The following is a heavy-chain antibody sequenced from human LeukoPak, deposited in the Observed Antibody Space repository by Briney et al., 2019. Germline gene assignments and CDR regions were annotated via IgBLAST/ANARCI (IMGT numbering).Heavy chain of an antibody. V-gene: IGHV3-15*01. Sequence: GGSLRLSCAASGFTFSNAWMNWARQAPGKGLEWVGRIKSKTDGGTTDYAAPVKGRFTISRDDSKNTLYLQMNSLKTEDTAVYYCTTVRISSSWYGPFYFDYWGQGTLVTVSS. D-gene: IGHD6-13*01. J-gene: IGHJ4*02. CDR2: IKSKTDGGTT. CDR1: GFTFSNAW. CDR3: TTVRISSSWYGPFYFDY.